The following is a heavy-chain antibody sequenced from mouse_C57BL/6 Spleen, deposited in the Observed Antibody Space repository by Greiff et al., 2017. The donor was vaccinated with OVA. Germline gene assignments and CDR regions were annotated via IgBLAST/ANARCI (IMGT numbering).Heavy chain of an antibody. Sequence: EVKLQESGPGLVKPSQSLSLTCSVTGYSITSGYSWNWIRQFPGNKLAWMGYISYDGSNNYNPSLKNRISITRDTSKNQFFLKLNSVTTEDTATYYCARMEDYDRRYFDVWGTGTTVTVSS. J-gene: IGHJ1*03. CDR1: GYSITSGYS. V-gene: IGHV3-6*01. CDR3: ARMEDYDRRYFDV. CDR2: ISYDGSN. D-gene: IGHD2-4*01.